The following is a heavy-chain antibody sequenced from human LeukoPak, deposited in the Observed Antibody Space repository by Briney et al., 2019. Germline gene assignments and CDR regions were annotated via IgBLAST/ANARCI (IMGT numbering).Heavy chain of an antibody. CDR3: ARLGGGNY. CDR2: INHSGST. CDR1: GGSISSGSYY. D-gene: IGHD3-16*01. V-gene: IGHV4-39*07. J-gene: IGHJ4*02. Sequence: PSETLSLTCTVSGGSISSGSYYWSWIRQPPGKGLEWIGEINHSGSTNYNPSLKSRVTISVDTSKNQFSLKLSSVTAADTAVYYCARLGGGNYWGQGTLVTVSS.